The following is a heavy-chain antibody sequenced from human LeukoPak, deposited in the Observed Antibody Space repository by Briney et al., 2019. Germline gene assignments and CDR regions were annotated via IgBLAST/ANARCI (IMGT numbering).Heavy chain of an antibody. V-gene: IGHV1-2*02. J-gene: IGHJ5*02. CDR1: GYTFTGYY. CDR2: INPNSGET. CDR3: ARDQVHRAAAP. D-gene: IGHD6-13*01. Sequence: ASVKVSCKASGYTFTGYYMHWVRQPPGQGLAWMGWINPNSGETKFAQKFQGRVTMTRDTSISTAYMELSRLRSDDTAVYYCARDQVHRAAAPGGQGTLVTVSS.